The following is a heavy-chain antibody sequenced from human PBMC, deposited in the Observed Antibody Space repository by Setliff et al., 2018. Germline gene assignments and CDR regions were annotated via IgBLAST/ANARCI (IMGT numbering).Heavy chain of an antibody. V-gene: IGHV4-61*09. Sequence: SETLSLTCIVSGESIDSVATGNHYWNWLRQPAGKGLEWIGHINRRGSTNFSPSLKSRVTISLDTSKNQFSLNLTSVTAADTAVYYCARASGGWYSAYYYYMDVWGKGTTVTVSS. D-gene: IGHD6-19*01. CDR2: INRRGST. CDR3: ARASGGWYSAYYYYMDV. CDR1: GESIDSVATGNHY. J-gene: IGHJ6*03.